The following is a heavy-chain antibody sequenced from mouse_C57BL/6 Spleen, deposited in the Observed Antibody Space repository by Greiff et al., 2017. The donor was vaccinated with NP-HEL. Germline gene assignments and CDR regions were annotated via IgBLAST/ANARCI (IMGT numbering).Heavy chain of an antibody. CDR3: ARYYGSSPYAMDY. J-gene: IGHJ4*01. CDR2: IYPRDGST. D-gene: IGHD1-1*01. V-gene: IGHV1-85*01. CDR1: GYTFTSYD. Sequence: VHLVESGPELVKPGASVKLSCKASGYTFTSYDINWVKQRPGQGLEWIGWIYPRDGSTKYNEKFKGKATLTVDTSSSTAYMELHSLTSEDSAVYFCARYYGSSPYAMDYWGQGTSVTVSS.